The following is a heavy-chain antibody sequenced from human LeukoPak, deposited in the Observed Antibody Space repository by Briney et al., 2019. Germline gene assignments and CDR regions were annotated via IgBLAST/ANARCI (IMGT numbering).Heavy chain of an antibody. Sequence: ASVKVSCKASGYTFTSYYMHWVRQAPGQGLEWMGLINPSGGSTSYAQKFQGRVTMTRDTSTSTVYMELSSLRSEDTAVYYCARPGASKYYYDSSGYYPTSFDYWGQGTLVTVSS. D-gene: IGHD3-22*01. J-gene: IGHJ4*02. CDR1: GYTFTSYY. V-gene: IGHV1-46*01. CDR3: ARPGASKYYYDSSGYYPTSFDY. CDR2: INPSGGST.